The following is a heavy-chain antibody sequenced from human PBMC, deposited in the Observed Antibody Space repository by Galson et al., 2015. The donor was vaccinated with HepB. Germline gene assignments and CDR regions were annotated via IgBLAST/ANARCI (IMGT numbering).Heavy chain of an antibody. CDR2: IYYNGST. CDR3: ARRKWVVPYYYHGMDV. D-gene: IGHD6-19*01. V-gene: IGHV4-39*01. J-gene: IGHJ6*02. Sequence: ETLSLTCTVSGGSISSSSYYWGWIRQPPGKGLECIGNIYYNGSTYYNPSLKSRVTMFVETSKNQVSLKLSSVTAADTAVYYCARRKWVVPYYYHGMDVWGQGTTVTVSS. CDR1: GGSISSSSYY.